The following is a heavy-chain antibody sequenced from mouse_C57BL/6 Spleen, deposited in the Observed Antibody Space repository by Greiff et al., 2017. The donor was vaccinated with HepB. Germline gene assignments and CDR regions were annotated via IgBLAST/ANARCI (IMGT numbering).Heavy chain of an antibody. J-gene: IGHJ2*01. D-gene: IGHD1-1*01. CDR2: ISSGSSTI. CDR3: ASDYGDYFDY. Sequence: EVKLMESGGGLVKPGGSLKLSCAASGFTFSDYGMHWVRQAPEKGLEWVAYISSGSSTIYYADTVKGRFTISRDNAKNNLFLQMTSLRSEDTAMYYWASDYGDYFDYWGQGTTLTVSS. V-gene: IGHV5-17*01. CDR1: GFTFSDYG.